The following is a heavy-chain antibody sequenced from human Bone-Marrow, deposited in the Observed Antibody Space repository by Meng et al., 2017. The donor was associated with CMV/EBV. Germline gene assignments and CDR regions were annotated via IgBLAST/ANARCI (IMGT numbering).Heavy chain of an antibody. CDR3: ARDPLYCSSTSCYRGGWFDP. CDR2: MNPNSGNT. J-gene: IGHJ5*02. V-gene: IGHV1-8*01. CDR1: GYTFTSYD. D-gene: IGHD2-2*02. Sequence: ASVKVSCKASGYTFTSYDINWVRQATGQGLEWMGWMNPNSGNTGYAQKFQGRVTMTRNTSISTAYMELSSLRSEDTAVYYCARDPLYCSSTSCYRGGWFDPWGQGTRVTVYS.